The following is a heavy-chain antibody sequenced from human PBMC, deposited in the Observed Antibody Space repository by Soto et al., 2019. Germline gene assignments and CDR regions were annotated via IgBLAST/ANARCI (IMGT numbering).Heavy chain of an antibody. Sequence: GGSLRLSCASSGLTVCSYVMNGVRKAPGKGLVWVSRINGSGSSTSYADSVKGRFTISRDNAKNSLYLQMNSLRAEDTAVYYCARHPERIAQIGWFDPWGQGTLVTVSS. CDR3: ARHPERIAQIGWFDP. CDR1: GLTVCSYV. CDR2: INGSGSST. D-gene: IGHD6-13*01. V-gene: IGHV3-74*01. J-gene: IGHJ5*02.